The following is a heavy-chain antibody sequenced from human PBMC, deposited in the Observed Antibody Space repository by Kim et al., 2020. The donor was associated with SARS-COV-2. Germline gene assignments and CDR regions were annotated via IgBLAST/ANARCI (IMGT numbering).Heavy chain of an antibody. J-gene: IGHJ3*02. Sequence: ASVKVSCKASGYTFTSYAMNWVLQAPGQGLEWMGWINTNTGNPTYAQGFTGRFVFSLDTSVSTAYLQISSLKAEDTAVYYCAGILTGSYRADAFDICGQGTMVSVSS. D-gene: IGHD3-9*01. V-gene: IGHV7-4-1*02. CDR1: GYTFTSYA. CDR2: INTNTGNP. CDR3: AGILTGSYRADAFDI.